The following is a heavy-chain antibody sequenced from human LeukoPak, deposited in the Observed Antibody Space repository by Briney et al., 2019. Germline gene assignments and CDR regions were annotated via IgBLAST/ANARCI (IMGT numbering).Heavy chain of an antibody. V-gene: IGHV3-53*01. CDR2: IYSSGST. CDR3: ATLPGGMDV. Sequence: GGSLRLSCAASGFTVSSNYMTWVRQAPGKGLEWVSVIYSSGSTYYASSVKGRFTISRDNSKNTLYLQVDSLRAEDTAVYYCATLPGGMDVWGQGTTVTVSS. CDR1: GFTVSSNY. J-gene: IGHJ6*02.